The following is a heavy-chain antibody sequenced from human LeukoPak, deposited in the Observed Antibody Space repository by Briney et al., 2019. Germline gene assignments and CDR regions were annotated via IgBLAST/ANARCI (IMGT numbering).Heavy chain of an antibody. CDR3: ARGGPIVVVPAAMGDFDY. J-gene: IGHJ4*02. CDR1: GGSFSGYY. V-gene: IGHV4-34*01. Sequence: SETLSLTCAVYGGSFSGYYWSWIRQPPGKRLEWIGEINHSGSTNYNPSLKSRVAISVDTSKNQFSLKLSSVTAADTAVYYCARGGPIVVVPAAMGDFDYWGQGTLVTVSS. CDR2: INHSGST. D-gene: IGHD2-2*01.